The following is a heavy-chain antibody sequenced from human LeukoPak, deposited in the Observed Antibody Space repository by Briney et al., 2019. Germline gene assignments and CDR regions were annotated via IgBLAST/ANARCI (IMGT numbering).Heavy chain of an antibody. CDR3: ARVGVAARPESFDY. Sequence: SETLSLTCTVSGGSISSYYWSWIRQPTGKGLEWIGEINHSGSTNYNPSLKSRVTISVDTSKNQFSLKLSSVAAADTTVYYCARVGVAARPESFDYWGQGTLVTVSS. CDR2: INHSGST. V-gene: IGHV4-34*01. J-gene: IGHJ4*02. D-gene: IGHD6-6*01. CDR1: GGSISSYY.